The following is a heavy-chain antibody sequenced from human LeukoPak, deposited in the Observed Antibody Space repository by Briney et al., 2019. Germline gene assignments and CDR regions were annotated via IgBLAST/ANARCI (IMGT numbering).Heavy chain of an antibody. CDR1: GGTFSSYA. CDR2: IIPIFGTA. J-gene: IGHJ5*02. Sequence: GASVKVSCKASGGTFSSYAISWVRQAPGQGLEWMGGIIPIFGTANYAQKFQGRVTITTDESTSTAYMELSSLRSEDTAVYYYARSQGIAVAGTYNWFDTWGQGTLVTVSS. D-gene: IGHD6-19*01. V-gene: IGHV1-69*05. CDR3: ARSQGIAVAGTYNWFDT.